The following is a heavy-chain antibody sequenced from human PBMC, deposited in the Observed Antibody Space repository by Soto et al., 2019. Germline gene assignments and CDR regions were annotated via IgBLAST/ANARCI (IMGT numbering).Heavy chain of an antibody. Sequence: GASVKVSCKASGYTFTSYAMHWVRQAPGQRLEWMGWINAGNGNTKYSQKFQGRVTITRDTSASTAYMELSSLRSEDTAVYYCARVHRVAGVFDYWGQGTLVTVSS. D-gene: IGHD6-19*01. CDR1: GYTFTSYA. CDR3: ARVHRVAGVFDY. J-gene: IGHJ4*02. CDR2: INAGNGNT. V-gene: IGHV1-3*01.